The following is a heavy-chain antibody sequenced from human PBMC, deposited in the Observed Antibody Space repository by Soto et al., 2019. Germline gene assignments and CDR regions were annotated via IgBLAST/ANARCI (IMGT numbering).Heavy chain of an antibody. Sequence: ESGGGVVQPGRSLRLSCEVSGFSLSSYAIHWVRQAPGKGLEWVAVTSNDGKKTSYADSLKGRFTVSRDNSKNTVFLQMNSLRSEDTAVYFCAKAGEVFGLVIFAYLDSWGQGTLVTVSS. CDR3: AKAGEVFGLVIFAYLDS. CDR1: GFSLSSYA. D-gene: IGHD3-9*01. V-gene: IGHV3-30*18. J-gene: IGHJ4*02. CDR2: TSNDGKKT.